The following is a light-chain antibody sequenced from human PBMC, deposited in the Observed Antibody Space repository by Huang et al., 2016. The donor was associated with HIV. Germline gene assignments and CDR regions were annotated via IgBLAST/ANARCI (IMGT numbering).Light chain of an antibody. V-gene: IGKV3-20*01. CDR1: QSVSSSY. CDR2: GAS. Sequence: EIVLTQSPGTLSVSPGERATLSCRASQSVSSSYLAWYQQKPGQAPRLLIYGASSRATGIPDRFSGSGSGTDFTLTISRLEPEDFAVYYCQQYGSSPLTFGQGTKVEIK. CDR3: QQYGSSPLT. J-gene: IGKJ1*01.